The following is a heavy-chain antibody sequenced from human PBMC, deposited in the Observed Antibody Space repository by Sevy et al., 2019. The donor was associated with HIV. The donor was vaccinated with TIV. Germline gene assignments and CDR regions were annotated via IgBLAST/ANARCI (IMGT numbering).Heavy chain of an antibody. CDR2: IYYSGST. V-gene: IGHV4-59*01. D-gene: IGHD3-9*01. Sequence: SETLSLTCTVSGGSISSYYWSWIRQPPGKRLEWIGYIYYSGSTNYNPSLKSRVTISVDTSKNQFSLKLRSVTAADTAVYYCAIESYDILPGSRGMDVWGQGTTVTVSS. CDR1: GGSISSYY. CDR3: AIESYDILPGSRGMDV. J-gene: IGHJ6*02.